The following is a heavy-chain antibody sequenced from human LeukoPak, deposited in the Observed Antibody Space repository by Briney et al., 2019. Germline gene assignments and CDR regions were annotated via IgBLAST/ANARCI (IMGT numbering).Heavy chain of an antibody. V-gene: IGHV3-23*01. J-gene: IGHJ4*02. D-gene: IGHD6-19*01. CDR3: AKRVSAGLPPSLDF. CDR2: ISGSGDST. CDR1: GFTFSYYD. Sequence: GGSLRLSCAASGFTFSYYDMNWVRQAPGKGLEWVSAISGSGDSTYCADSVKGRFTISRDNSKNTLFLQMNSLRAEDTAAYYCAKRVSAGLPPSLDFWGQGTLVTVSS.